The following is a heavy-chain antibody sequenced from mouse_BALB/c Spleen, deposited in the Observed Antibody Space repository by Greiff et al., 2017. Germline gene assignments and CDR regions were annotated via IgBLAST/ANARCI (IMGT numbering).Heavy chain of an antibody. J-gene: IGHJ4*01. CDR3: ARSEGAMDD. CDR1: GYTFTSYW. Sequence: VQLQQSGAELVKPGASVKLSCKASGYTFTSYWMHWVKQRPGQGLEWIGEINPSNGRTNYNEKFKSKATLTVDKSSSTAYMQLSSLTSEDSAVYYCARSEGAMDDWGQGTSVTVSS. V-gene: IGHV1S81*02. CDR2: INPSNGRT.